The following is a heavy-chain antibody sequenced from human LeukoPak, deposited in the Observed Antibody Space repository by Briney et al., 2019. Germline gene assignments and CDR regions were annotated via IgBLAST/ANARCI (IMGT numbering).Heavy chain of an antibody. D-gene: IGHD3-10*01. CDR1: GYTFTGYY. J-gene: IGHJ4*02. CDR3: ARGQMVRGVNYDY. V-gene: IGHV1-2*02. Sequence: GASVKVSCKASGYTFTGYYMHWVRQAPGQGLEWMGWINPNSGGTNYAQKFQGRVTMTRDTSISTAYMELSRLRSDDTAVYYCARGQMVRGVNYDYWGQRTLVTVSS. CDR2: INPNSGGT.